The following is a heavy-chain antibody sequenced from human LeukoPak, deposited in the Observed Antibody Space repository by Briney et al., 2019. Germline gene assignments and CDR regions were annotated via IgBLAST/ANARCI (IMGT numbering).Heavy chain of an antibody. Sequence: SVKVSCKASGYTFTSYYMHWVRQAPGQGLEWMGGIIPIFGTANYAQKFQGRVTITADESTSTAYMELSSLRSEDTAVYYCARVDYYYYGMDVWGQGTTVTVSS. CDR3: ARVDYYYYGMDV. CDR1: GYTFTSYY. J-gene: IGHJ6*02. V-gene: IGHV1-69*13. CDR2: IIPIFGTA.